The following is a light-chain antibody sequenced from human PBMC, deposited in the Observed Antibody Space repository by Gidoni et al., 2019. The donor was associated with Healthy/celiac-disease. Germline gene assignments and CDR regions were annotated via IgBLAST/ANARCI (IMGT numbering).Light chain of an antibody. CDR1: QSLMHSNGYDY. CDR3: MQALQTPVT. V-gene: IGKV2-28*01. CDR2: LGS. J-gene: IGKJ5*01. Sequence: DNVMTQSPLSLPVTPGETASISCRSSQSLMHSNGYDYLDWYLQKPGQSPQLLIYLGSNLASGVPDRFSGSGSGTDFTLKISRVEAEDVGVYYCMQALQTPVTFGQGTRLEIK.